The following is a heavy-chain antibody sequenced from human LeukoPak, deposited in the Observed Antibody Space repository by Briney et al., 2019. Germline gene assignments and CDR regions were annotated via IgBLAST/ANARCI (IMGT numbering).Heavy chain of an antibody. J-gene: IGHJ6*03. D-gene: IGHD2-2*01. V-gene: IGHV4-39*07. CDR2: INYSGST. CDR3: ARAPGVVVPAATFYYYMDV. CDR1: GGSISGSSYY. Sequence: SETLSLTCTVSGGSISGSSYYWGWIRQRPGKGPEWIGSINYSGSTYYNPSLKSRVTMSVDTSKNQFSLKLSSVTAADTAVYYCARAPGVVVPAATFYYYMDVWGKGTTVTVSS.